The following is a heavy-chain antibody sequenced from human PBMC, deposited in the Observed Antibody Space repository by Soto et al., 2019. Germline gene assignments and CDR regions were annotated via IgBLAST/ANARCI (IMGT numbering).Heavy chain of an antibody. CDR2: IYYSGHI. D-gene: IGHD6-19*01. CDR3: GRWLVQSHYINS. CDR1: GGSIRSGGYF. J-gene: IGHJ5*01. V-gene: IGHV4-31*03. Sequence: LSLTCTVSGGSIRSGGYFWSWVRQPPGKGLEWIGYIYYSGHIYYNPSLRSRVTISVDTSKNQFSLKMSSVTAADTPVYGCGRWLVQSHYINSCCEAPLFTFCS.